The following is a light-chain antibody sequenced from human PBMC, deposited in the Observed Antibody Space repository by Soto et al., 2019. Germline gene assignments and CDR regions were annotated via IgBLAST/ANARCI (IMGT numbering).Light chain of an antibody. CDR1: QSVSSSY. CDR2: GAS. J-gene: IGKJ1*01. CDR3: QQYANSPCT. V-gene: IGKV3-20*01. Sequence: EIVLTQSPGTLSLSPGERATLSCRASQSVSSSYLAWYQQKPGQAPRLLIYGASSRATGIPDRFSGSGSGTDFTLTISRLEPEDFAVYYCQQYANSPCTFGQGTKVEIK.